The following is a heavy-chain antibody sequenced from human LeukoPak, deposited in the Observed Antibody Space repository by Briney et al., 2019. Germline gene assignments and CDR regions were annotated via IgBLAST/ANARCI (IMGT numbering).Heavy chain of an antibody. D-gene: IGHD2-21*01. V-gene: IGHV4-34*01. J-gene: IGHJ2*01. CDR3: ARDSPGDRGYFDP. Sequence: SETLSLTCAVYGGSFSGYYWSWIRQPPGKGLEWIGEINHSGSTNYNPSLKSRVTISVDTSKNQFSLKLSSVTAADTAVYYCARDSPGDRGYFDPWGRGTLVTVSS. CDR2: INHSGST. CDR1: GGSFSGYY.